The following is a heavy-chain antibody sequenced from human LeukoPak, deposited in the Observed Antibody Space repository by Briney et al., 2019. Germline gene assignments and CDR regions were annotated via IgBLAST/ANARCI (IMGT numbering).Heavy chain of an antibody. Sequence: SSYIYYADSVKGRFTISRDNAKNSLYLQMNSLRAEDTAVYYCARAVMGMATITHRHYYFDYWGQGTLVTVSS. D-gene: IGHD5-24*01. CDR3: ARAVMGMATITHRHYYFDY. CDR2: SSYI. J-gene: IGHJ4*02. V-gene: IGHV3-21*01.